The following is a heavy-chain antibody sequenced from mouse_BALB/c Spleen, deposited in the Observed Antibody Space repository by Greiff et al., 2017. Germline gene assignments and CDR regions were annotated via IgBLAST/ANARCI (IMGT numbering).Heavy chain of an antibody. V-gene: IGHV5-4*02. Sequence: EVKLQESGGGLVKPGGSLKLSCAASGFTFSDYYMYWVRQTPEKRLEWVATISDGGSYTYYPDSVKGRFTISRDNAKNNLYLQMSSLKSEDTAMYYCARGNYRYDEGNYFDYWGQGTTLTVSS. CDR1: GFTFSDYY. CDR3: ARGNYRYDEGNYFDY. J-gene: IGHJ2*01. D-gene: IGHD2-14*01. CDR2: ISDGGSYT.